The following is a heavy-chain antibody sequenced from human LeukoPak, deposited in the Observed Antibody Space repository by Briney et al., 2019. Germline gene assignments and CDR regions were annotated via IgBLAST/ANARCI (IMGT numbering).Heavy chain of an antibody. Sequence: GGSLRLSCAASGFTFSSYIMNWVRQAPGKGLEWVSYISSSSPIYYADSVKGRFTISRDNAKNSLSLQMNSVRAEDTAVYYCARVRVEVYYGMDVWGPGTTVTVSS. V-gene: IGHV3-48*04. CDR1: GFTFSSYI. CDR2: ISSSSPI. J-gene: IGHJ6*02. CDR3: ARVRVEVYYGMDV. D-gene: IGHD2-2*01.